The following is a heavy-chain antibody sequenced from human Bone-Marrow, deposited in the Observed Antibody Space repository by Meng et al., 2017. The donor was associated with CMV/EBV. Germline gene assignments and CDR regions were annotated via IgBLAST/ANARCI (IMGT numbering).Heavy chain of an antibody. V-gene: IGHV3-48*03. CDR3: ARGAVKDYDFWSGSKGGFDY. J-gene: IGHJ4*02. CDR1: GFTFSSYE. CDR2: ISSSGSTI. Sequence: GESLKISCAASGFTFSSYEMNWVRQAPGKGLEWVSYISSSGSTIYYADSVKGRFTISRDNAKNSLYLQMNSLRAEDTAVYYCARGAVKDYDFWSGSKGGFDYCGQGTLVTVSS. D-gene: IGHD3-3*01.